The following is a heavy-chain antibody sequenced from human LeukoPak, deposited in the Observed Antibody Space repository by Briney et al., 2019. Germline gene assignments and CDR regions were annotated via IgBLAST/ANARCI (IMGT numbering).Heavy chain of an antibody. D-gene: IGHD2-15*01. V-gene: IGHV4-39*01. J-gene: IGHJ5*02. CDR1: GGSISSSSYY. CDR3: ASLREGGVAHWFDP. Sequence: PSETLSLTCTVSGGSISSSSYYWGWIRQPPGKGLEWIGNIYYSGSTYYNPSLKSRVTISIDTSKNQFSLKLSSVTATDTAVYYCASLREGGVAHWFDPWGQGTLVTVSS. CDR2: IYYSGST.